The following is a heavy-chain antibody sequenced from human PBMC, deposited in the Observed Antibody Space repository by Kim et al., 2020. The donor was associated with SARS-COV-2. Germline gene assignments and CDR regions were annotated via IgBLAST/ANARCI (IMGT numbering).Heavy chain of an antibody. CDR2: ISIGHDDT. Sequence: ASVKVSCKASGYTFINYVMHWVRQAPGQRLEWMGLISIGHDDTKYSQKFRGRVTITRDTTASTAYMELSSLRSEDTAVYYCARGSGWAFYYWGQGTLCTV. D-gene: IGHD6-19*01. CDR1: GYTFINYV. CDR3: ARGSGWAFYY. V-gene: IGHV1-3*04. J-gene: IGHJ4*02.